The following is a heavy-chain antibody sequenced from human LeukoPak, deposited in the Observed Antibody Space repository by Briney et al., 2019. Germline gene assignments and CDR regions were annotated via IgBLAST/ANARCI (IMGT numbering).Heavy chain of an antibody. CDR1: GGSISSSSYY. V-gene: IGHV4-39*07. CDR3: ARLNGSGSYYYYYYYMDV. Sequence: SETLSLTCTVSGGSISSSSYYWGWIRQPPGKGLEWIGSIYYSGSTYYNPSLKSRVTISVDTSKNQFSLKLSSVTAADTAVYYCARLNGSGSYYYYYYYMDVWGKGTTVTVSS. CDR2: IYYSGST. D-gene: IGHD3-10*01. J-gene: IGHJ6*03.